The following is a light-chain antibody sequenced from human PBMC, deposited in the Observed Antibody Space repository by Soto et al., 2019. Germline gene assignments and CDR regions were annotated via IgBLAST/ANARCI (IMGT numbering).Light chain of an antibody. J-gene: IGKJ2*01. V-gene: IGKV1-39*01. CDR2: AAS. Sequence: DTQMNQSPSSLSASVGDRVTITCRASQSVGSLLNWFQQKPGKAPKLLIYAASTLQSGAPSRFSGSGAGTDFTLIISSLQPEDFATYYCQQSYSLPYTVGQGTKLEI. CDR1: QSVGSL. CDR3: QQSYSLPYT.